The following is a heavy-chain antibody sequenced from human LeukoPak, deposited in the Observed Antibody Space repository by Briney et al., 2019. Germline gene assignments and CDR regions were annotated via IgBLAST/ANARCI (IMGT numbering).Heavy chain of an antibody. CDR3: ARGVEGVVAYYMDV. CDR2: IYTSGGT. V-gene: IGHV4-4*07. J-gene: IGHJ6*03. CDR1: GVSMNSYY. D-gene: IGHD3-3*01. Sequence: SETLSLTCTVSGVSMNSYYRSWIRQPAGRGLEWIGRIYTSGGTNYNPSLKSRVTMSVDTSKKQFSLKLSSVTAADTAVYYCARGVEGVVAYYMDVWGKGTTVTVSS.